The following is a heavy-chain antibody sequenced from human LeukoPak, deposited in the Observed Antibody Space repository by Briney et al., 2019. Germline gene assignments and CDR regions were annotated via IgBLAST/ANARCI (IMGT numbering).Heavy chain of an antibody. D-gene: IGHD3-9*01. CDR3: TTDKSRYDILTGYYPDAFDI. Sequence: PGGSLRLSCAASGFTFSNAWMSWVRQAPGKGLEWVGRIKSKTDGGTTDYAAPVKGRFTISRDDSKNTLYLQMNSLKTEDTAVYYCTTDKSRYDILTGYYPDAFDIWGQGTMVTVSS. V-gene: IGHV3-15*01. CDR1: GFTFSNAW. CDR2: IKSKTDGGTT. J-gene: IGHJ3*02.